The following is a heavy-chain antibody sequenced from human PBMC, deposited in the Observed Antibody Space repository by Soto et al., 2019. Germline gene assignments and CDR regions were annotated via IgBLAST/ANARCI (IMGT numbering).Heavy chain of an antibody. V-gene: IGHV1-69*13. CDR1: GGTFSSYA. CDR3: ARGSSSSGPYYYYYYGMDV. D-gene: IGHD6-6*01. Sequence: SVKVSCKASGGTFSSYAISWVRQAPGQGLEWMGGIIPIFGTANYAQKFQGRVTITADESTSTAYMELSSLRSEDTAVYYCARGSSSSGPYYYYYYGMDVWGQGTTVTVSS. CDR2: IIPIFGTA. J-gene: IGHJ6*02.